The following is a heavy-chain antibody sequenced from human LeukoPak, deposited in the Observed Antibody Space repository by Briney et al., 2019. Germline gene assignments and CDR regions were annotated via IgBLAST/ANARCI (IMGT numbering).Heavy chain of an antibody. CDR1: GSTFSNYA. CDR3: AKKTPYYYDITGYSLED. D-gene: IGHD3-22*01. Sequence: GGSLRLSCAASGSTFSNYAMNWVHQAPGNGLEWVSGISGSSGGTYYADSVKGRFTISRDNSKNTVYLQMNSLRAEDTAIYYCAKKTPYYYDITGYSLEDWGQGTLVTVSS. V-gene: IGHV3-23*01. J-gene: IGHJ4*02. CDR2: ISGSSGGT.